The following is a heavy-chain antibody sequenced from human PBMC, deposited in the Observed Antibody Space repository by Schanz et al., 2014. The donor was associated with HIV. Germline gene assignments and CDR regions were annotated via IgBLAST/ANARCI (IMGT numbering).Heavy chain of an antibody. CDR3: ARVPPYCGGGCPYYGMDV. V-gene: IGHV3-7*01. CDR1: GFTFSSYW. Sequence: EVQLVESGGGLVQSGGSLRLSCAASGFTFSSYWMTWVRQAPGKGLEMVANMNQDGSRKYYVDSVKGRFTISRDNAANSLFLQMNSLRAEDTAIYYCARVPPYCGGGCPYYGMDVWGQGATVTVSS. CDR2: MNQDGSRK. D-gene: IGHD2-21*02. J-gene: IGHJ6*02.